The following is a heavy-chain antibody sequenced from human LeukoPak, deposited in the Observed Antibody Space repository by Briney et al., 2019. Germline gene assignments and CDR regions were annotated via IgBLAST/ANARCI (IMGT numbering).Heavy chain of an antibody. Sequence: TGGSLRLSCVASGFTFSSYWMHWVRQAPGKGLVWVSRINSDGSSTSYADSVKGRFTISRDNAKNTLYLQMNSLRAEDTAVYYCARGAPYSSGWSNWFDPWGQGTLVSVSS. CDR1: GFTFSSYW. CDR2: INSDGSST. J-gene: IGHJ5*02. V-gene: IGHV3-74*01. CDR3: ARGAPYSSGWSNWFDP. D-gene: IGHD6-19*01.